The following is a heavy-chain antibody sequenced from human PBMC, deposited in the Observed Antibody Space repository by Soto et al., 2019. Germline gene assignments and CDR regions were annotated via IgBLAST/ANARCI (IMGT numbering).Heavy chain of an antibody. CDR3: AKDRRSSSWYGVGLDY. CDR2: ISYDGSNK. CDR1: GFTFSSYG. D-gene: IGHD6-13*01. Sequence: QVQLVESGGGVVQPGRSLRLSCAASGFTFSSYGMHWVRQAPGKGLEWVAVISYDGSNKYYADSVKGRFTISRDNSKNTLYLQMNSLRAEDTAVYYCAKDRRSSSWYGVGLDYWGQGTLVTVSS. J-gene: IGHJ4*02. V-gene: IGHV3-30*18.